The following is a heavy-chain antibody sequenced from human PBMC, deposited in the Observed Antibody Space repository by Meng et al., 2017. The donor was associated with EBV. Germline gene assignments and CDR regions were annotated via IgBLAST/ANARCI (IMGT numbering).Heavy chain of an antibody. CDR3: ASESGRGYTPDY. CDR2: FLPRLGAP. D-gene: IGHD3-10*01. V-gene: IGHV1-69*01. Sequence: QVQLAPSAAEVKKPGSSVKVSCKTSGGPFRYYAISWVRQAPGQGLEWLGGFLPRLGAPNYAQKFHGRVKITADESTSTHYMDLSSLRSEDTAIYYCASESGRGYTPDYWGQGTLVTVSS. J-gene: IGHJ4*02. CDR1: GGPFRYYA.